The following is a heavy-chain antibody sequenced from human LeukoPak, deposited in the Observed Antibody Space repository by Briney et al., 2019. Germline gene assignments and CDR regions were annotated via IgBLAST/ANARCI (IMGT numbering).Heavy chain of an antibody. Sequence: SETQSLTCAVYGGSFSGYYWSWIRQPPGKGLEWIGEINHSGSTNYNPSLKSRVTISVDTSKNQFSLKLSSVTAADTAVYYCARGFHYYGSGSYFVYWGQGTLVTVSS. J-gene: IGHJ4*02. CDR2: INHSGST. D-gene: IGHD3-10*01. V-gene: IGHV4-34*01. CDR3: ARGFHYYGSGSYFVY. CDR1: GGSFSGYY.